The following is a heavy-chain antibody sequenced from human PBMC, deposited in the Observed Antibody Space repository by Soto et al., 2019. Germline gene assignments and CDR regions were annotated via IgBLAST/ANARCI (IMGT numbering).Heavy chain of an antibody. CDR3: ARANVNYYGSGSPWSGAFDY. D-gene: IGHD3-10*01. Sequence: GGSLRLSCAASGFTVSSNYMSWVRQAPGKGLEWVSVIYSGGSTYYADSVKGRFTISRDNSKNTLYLQMNSLRAEDTAVYYCARANVNYYGSGSPWSGAFDYWGQGTLVTVS. J-gene: IGHJ4*02. V-gene: IGHV3-53*01. CDR1: GFTVSSNY. CDR2: IYSGGST.